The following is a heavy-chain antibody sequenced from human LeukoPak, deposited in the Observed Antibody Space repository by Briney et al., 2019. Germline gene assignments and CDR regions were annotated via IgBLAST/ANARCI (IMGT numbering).Heavy chain of an antibody. Sequence: PGGSLRLSCAASGFTFSDYCMSWIRQAPGKGLEWVSYISSSSSYTNYADSVKGRFTISRDNAKNSLYLQMNSLRAEDTAVYYCARDTGGSYYYDSSGYYYGETSFDYWGQGTLVTVSS. J-gene: IGHJ4*02. CDR2: ISSSSSYT. V-gene: IGHV3-11*06. CDR3: ARDTGGSYYYDSSGYYYGETSFDY. D-gene: IGHD3-22*01. CDR1: GFTFSDYC.